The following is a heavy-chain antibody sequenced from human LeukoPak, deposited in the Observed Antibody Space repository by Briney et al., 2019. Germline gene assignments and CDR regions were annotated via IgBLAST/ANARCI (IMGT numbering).Heavy chain of an antibody. Sequence: GGSLRLSCSASGLTVTNAWMNWVRQAPGEGLDWVGRIASKTDGGATDYAAPVKGRFTISRDDSKNTLNLQMNSLKAEDTAVYYCTTGIRGDWGQGTLVTVSS. CDR3: TTGIRGD. J-gene: IGHJ4*02. D-gene: IGHD3-10*01. CDR2: IASKTDGGAT. CDR1: GLTVTNAW. V-gene: IGHV3-15*07.